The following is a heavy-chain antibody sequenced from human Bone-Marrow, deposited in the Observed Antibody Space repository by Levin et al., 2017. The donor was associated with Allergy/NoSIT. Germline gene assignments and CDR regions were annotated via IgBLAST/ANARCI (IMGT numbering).Heavy chain of an antibody. V-gene: IGHV3-30*18. CDR2: ISYEDRHK. Sequence: PGGSLRLSCAASGFTLSTYGMHWVRHAPGKGLEWVADISYEDRHKYYADSVKGRFTISRDNSKNTLYLQMNSVRAEDTALYYCAKDGLPYCSGGSCYGFDYWGQGTLVTVSS. CDR3: AKDGLPYCSGGSCYGFDY. CDR1: GFTLSTYG. D-gene: IGHD2-15*01. J-gene: IGHJ4*02.